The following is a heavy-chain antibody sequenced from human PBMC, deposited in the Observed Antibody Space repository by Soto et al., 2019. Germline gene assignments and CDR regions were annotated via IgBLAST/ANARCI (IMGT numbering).Heavy chain of an antibody. D-gene: IGHD3-10*01. Sequence: VASVKVSCKASGFTFTDSAVQWVRQARGQHLEWIGWIVVASGHTNYTQRFQERVTITRDMSTSTAYMEVSSLRSEDTAVYYCAAPLRGLTYGFGAYWGQGTPVTVSS. CDR3: AAPLRGLTYGFGAY. J-gene: IGHJ4*02. V-gene: IGHV1-58*01. CDR1: GFTFTDSA. CDR2: IVVASGHT.